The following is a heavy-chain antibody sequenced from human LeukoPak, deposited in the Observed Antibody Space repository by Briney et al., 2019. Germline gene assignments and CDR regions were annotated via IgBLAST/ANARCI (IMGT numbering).Heavy chain of an antibody. CDR1: GGSISSYY. D-gene: IGHD6-13*01. CDR3: ASPGSSWYGPFDY. CDR2: IYYSGST. V-gene: IGHV4-59*01. J-gene: IGHJ4*02. Sequence: PSETLSLTCTVSGGSISSYYWSWIRQPPGKGLVWIGYIYYSGSTNYNPSLKSRVTISVDTSKNQFSLKLSSVTAADTAVYYCASPGSSWYGPFDYWGQGTLVTVSS.